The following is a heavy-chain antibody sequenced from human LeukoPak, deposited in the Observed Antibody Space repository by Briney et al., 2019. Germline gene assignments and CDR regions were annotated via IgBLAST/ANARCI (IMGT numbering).Heavy chain of an antibody. CDR2: MNPNSGNT. CDR3: ARSPPNLRFLEWLLRYYFDY. Sequence: ASVKVSCKASGYTFTSYDINWVRQATGQGLEWMGWMNPNSGNTGYAQKFQGRVTITRNTSISTAYMELSSLRSEDTAVCYCARSPPNLRFLEWLLRYYFDYWGQGTLVTVSS. CDR1: GYTFTSYD. V-gene: IGHV1-8*03. D-gene: IGHD3-3*01. J-gene: IGHJ4*02.